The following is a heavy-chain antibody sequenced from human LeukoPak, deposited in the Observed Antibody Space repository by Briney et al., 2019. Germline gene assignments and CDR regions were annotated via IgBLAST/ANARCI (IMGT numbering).Heavy chain of an antibody. V-gene: IGHV3-21*01. Sequence: GGSLRLSCAASGFTFSSYSMNWVRQAPGKGLEWVSSISSSSSYIYYADSVKGRFTISRDNAKNSLYLQMNSLRAEDTAVYYCARSFEYSIYNWFDPWGQGTLVTVSS. CDR2: ISSSSSYI. CDR3: ARSFEYSIYNWFDP. CDR1: GFTFSSYS. J-gene: IGHJ5*02. D-gene: IGHD6-6*01.